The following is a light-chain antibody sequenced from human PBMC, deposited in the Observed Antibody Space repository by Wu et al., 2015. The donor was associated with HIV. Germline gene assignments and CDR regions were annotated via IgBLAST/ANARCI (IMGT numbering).Light chain of an antibody. V-gene: IGKV1-9*01. CDR2: DAS. J-gene: IGKJ2*03. CDR1: QGISNS. Sequence: DIQLTQSPSFLSASVGDRVTVTCRASQGISNSLVWYQQKPGKAPKLLIYDASTLHSGVPSRFSGSRSGTEFTLTISSLQPEDFATYYCLQYKSLYSFGQGTKVEIK. CDR3: LQYKSLYS.